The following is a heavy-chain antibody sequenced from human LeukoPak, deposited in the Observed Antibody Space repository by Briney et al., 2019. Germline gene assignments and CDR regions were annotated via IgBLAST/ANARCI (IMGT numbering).Heavy chain of an antibody. V-gene: IGHV4-59*08. CDR1: GGSISSYY. CDR2: IYYSGST. CDR3: ASHLYYYDSSGYAAYAFDI. J-gene: IGHJ3*02. D-gene: IGHD3-22*01. Sequence: TSETLSLTCTVSGGSISSYYWSWIRQPPGKGLEWIGYIYYSGSTNYNPSLKSRVTISVDTSKNQFSLKLSSVTAADTAVYYCASHLYYYDSSGYAAYAFDIWGQGTMVTVSS.